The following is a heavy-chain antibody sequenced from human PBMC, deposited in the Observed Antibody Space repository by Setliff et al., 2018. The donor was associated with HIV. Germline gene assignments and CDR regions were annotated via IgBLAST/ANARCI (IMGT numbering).Heavy chain of an antibody. D-gene: IGHD6-19*01. Sequence: GSLRLSCAASGYTFSNYAMTWVRQAPGKGLEWVSGISAGGYSTYYADSVKGRFTISRDNSKNTLYLQMNNLRAEDTAVYYCARRGFVSAWYDKPIYFYYYMDVWDKGTTVTVSS. V-gene: IGHV3-23*01. CDR3: ARRGFVSAWYDKPIYFYYYMDV. CDR1: GYTFSNYA. J-gene: IGHJ6*03. CDR2: ISAGGYST.